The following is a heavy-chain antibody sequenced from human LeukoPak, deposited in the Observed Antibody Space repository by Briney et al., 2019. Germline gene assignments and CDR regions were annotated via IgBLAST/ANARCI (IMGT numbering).Heavy chain of an antibody. CDR2: IYSGGTT. J-gene: IGHJ5*02. CDR3: AGVGALNWFDP. D-gene: IGHD1-26*01. CDR1: GFTVSNNY. V-gene: IGHV3-53*01. Sequence: PGGSLRLSCAASGFTVSNNYMSWVRQAPGKGLEWVSVIYSGGTTYYADSVKGRFTISRDNSKNTLYLQMDSLRAEDTAVYYCAGVGALNWFDPWGQGTLVTVSS.